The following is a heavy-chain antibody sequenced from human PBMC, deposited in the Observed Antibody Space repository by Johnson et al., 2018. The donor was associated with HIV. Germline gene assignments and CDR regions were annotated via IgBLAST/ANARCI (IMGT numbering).Heavy chain of an antibody. D-gene: IGHD3-22*01. CDR3: AKDTSYYYDGSRNAAGAFDI. CDR1: GFTFSSYA. V-gene: IGHV3-23*04. Sequence: VQLVEYGGGLVQPGGSLRLSCAASGFTFSSYAMSWVRQAPGKGLEWVSAISGSGGSTYYADSLSGRSTTSSDKSKNMLYLEMNSLGAEATAVYYCAKDTSYYYDGSRNAAGAFDIWGQGTMVTVSS. CDR2: ISGSGGST. J-gene: IGHJ3*02.